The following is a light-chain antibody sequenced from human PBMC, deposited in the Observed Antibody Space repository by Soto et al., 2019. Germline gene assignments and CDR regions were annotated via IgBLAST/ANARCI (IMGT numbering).Light chain of an antibody. Sequence: DIQMTQSPSPLSGSVGDRVTITCRASQSISSWLAWYQQKPGKAPKLLIYDASSLESGVPSRFSGSGSGTEFTLTISSLQPDDFATYYCQQYNSYSRTFGQGTKVDIK. CDR2: DAS. CDR1: QSISSW. CDR3: QQYNSYSRT. J-gene: IGKJ1*01. V-gene: IGKV1-5*01.